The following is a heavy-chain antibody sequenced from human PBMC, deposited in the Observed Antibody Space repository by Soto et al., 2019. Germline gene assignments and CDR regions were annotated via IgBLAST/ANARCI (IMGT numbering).Heavy chain of an antibody. CDR1: GGSISSGGYY. V-gene: IGHV4-31*03. D-gene: IGHD3-3*01. J-gene: IGHJ5*02. CDR3: ARGYYDFWCWFDP. CDR2: IHYSGST. Sequence: QVQLQESGPGLVKPSQTLSLTCTVSGGSISSGGYYWTWIRQVPGKGLEWIGYIHYSGSTYSNPSLKSRLSISEDTSKNQFSLNLSSVTAADTAVYYCARGYYDFWCWFDPWGQGTLVAVSS.